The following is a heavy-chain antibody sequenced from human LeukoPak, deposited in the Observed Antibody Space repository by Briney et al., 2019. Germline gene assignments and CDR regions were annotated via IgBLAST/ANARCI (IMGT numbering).Heavy chain of an antibody. CDR2: IYYSGST. Sequence: KPSETLSLTCTVSGGSVSSGSYYWSWIRQPPGKGLEWIAYIYYSGSTNYNPSLKSRVTISVDTSKNQFSLKLSSVTAADTAVYYCARLYGGNSISTPHPWGQGTPVTVSS. V-gene: IGHV4-61*01. CDR3: ARLYGGNSISTPHP. CDR1: GGSVSSGSYY. J-gene: IGHJ5*02. D-gene: IGHD4-23*01.